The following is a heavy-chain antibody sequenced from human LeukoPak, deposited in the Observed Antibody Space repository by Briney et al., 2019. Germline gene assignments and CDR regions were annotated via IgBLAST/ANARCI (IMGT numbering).Heavy chain of an antibody. CDR2: IKSKTDGGTT. D-gene: IGHD3-3*01. Sequence: PGGSLRLSCAASGFTFSNAWMNWVRQAPGKGLEWVGRIKSKTDGGTTDYAAPVKGRFTISRDDSKNTLYLQMNSLKTEDTAVYYCTTGAYDFWSGYEYYFDYWGQGTLVTVSS. CDR3: TTGAYDFWSGYEYYFDY. J-gene: IGHJ4*02. V-gene: IGHV3-15*07. CDR1: GFTFSNAW.